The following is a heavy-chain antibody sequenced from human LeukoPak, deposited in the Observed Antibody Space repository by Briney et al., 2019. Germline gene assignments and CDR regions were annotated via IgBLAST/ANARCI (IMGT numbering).Heavy chain of an antibody. Sequence: GALRLSCAASGFTFSSYAMSWVRQAPGKGLEWVSATSGSGGSTYYADSVKGRFTISRDNSKDTLYLQMNSLKTEDTAVYYCTTVAVLPSLYYYYYMDVWGKGTTVTVSS. J-gene: IGHJ6*03. D-gene: IGHD4/OR15-4a*01. CDR3: TTVAVLPSLYYYYYMDV. V-gene: IGHV3-23*01. CDR1: GFTFSSYA. CDR2: TSGSGGST.